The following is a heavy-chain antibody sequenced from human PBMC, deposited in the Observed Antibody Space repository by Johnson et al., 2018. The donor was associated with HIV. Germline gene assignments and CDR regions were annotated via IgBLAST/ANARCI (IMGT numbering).Heavy chain of an antibody. V-gene: IGHV3-33*06. J-gene: IGHJ3*02. D-gene: IGHD4-17*01. CDR3: AKGENDYGDYGLDAFDI. CDR2: IWYDGSNK. Sequence: QVQLVESGGGVVQPGRSLRLSCAASGFTFSSYGMHWVRQAPGKGLEWVAVIWYDGSNKYYADSVKGRFTISRDNSKNTLYLQMNSLRVEDTALYYCAKGENDYGDYGLDAFDIWGQGTMVTVSS. CDR1: GFTFSSYG.